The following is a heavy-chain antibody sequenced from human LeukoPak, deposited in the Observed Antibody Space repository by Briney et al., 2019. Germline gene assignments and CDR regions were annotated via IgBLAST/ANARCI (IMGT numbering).Heavy chain of an antibody. CDR3: ASGVRNYLDAFDL. Sequence: GGSLRLSCAASGFSFSSYWMSWVRQARGKGLEWVSTIRDGGSNTYYADSVRGRFTVSIDNDKNTLYLQMNSQTAEDTAVYYCASGVRNYLDAFDLWGEDTVHPVS. V-gene: IGHV3-23*01. CDR2: IRDGGSNT. CDR1: GFSFSSYW. D-gene: IGHD1-7*01. J-gene: IGHJ3*01.